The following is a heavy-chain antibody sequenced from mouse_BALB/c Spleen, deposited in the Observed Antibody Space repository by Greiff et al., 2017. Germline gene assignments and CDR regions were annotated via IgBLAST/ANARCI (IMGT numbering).Heavy chain of an antibody. CDR2: ISSGGSYT. J-gene: IGHJ4*01. CDR1: GFTFSSYG. V-gene: IGHV5-6*01. Sequence: EVKLVESGGDLVKPGGSLKLSCAASGFTFSSYGMSWVRQTPDKRLEWVATISSGGSYTYYPDSVKGRFTISRDNAKNTLYLQMSSLKSEDTAMYYRARLDYAMDYWGQGTSVTVSS. CDR3: ARLDYAMDY.